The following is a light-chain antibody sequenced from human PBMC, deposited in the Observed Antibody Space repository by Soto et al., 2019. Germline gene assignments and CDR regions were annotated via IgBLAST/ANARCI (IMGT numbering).Light chain of an antibody. V-gene: IGLV2-14*01. CDR1: SSDIGGYNY. Sequence: QSVLTQPASMSGSPGQSITISCTGTSSDIGGYNYVSWYQQYPGKAPKLMIFGVSDRPSGVSNRFSGSKSGTTASLTISGLQSEDEADYYCSSYKTSSTVVVFGGGTKLTVL. J-gene: IGLJ2*01. CDR2: GVS. CDR3: SSYKTSSTVVV.